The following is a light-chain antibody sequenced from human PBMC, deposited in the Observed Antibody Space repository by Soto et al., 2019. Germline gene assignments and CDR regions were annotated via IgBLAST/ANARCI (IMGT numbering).Light chain of an antibody. J-gene: IGKJ2*01. V-gene: IGKV3-15*01. Sequence: EIVMTQSPATLSVSPGERATLSCRASQSVAGNLAWYQQKPGQAPRLLIYGASTRATGIPARFSGSGSGTEFTLTISSLQSEDFAVYYCQQYNNWPPATYTFGQGTKLEIK. CDR2: GAS. CDR1: QSVAGN. CDR3: QQYNNWPPATYT.